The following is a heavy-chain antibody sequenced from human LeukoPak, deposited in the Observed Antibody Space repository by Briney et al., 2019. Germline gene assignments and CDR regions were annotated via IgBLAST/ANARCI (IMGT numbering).Heavy chain of an antibody. CDR3: ARVDPNSYWFDP. CDR2: IYRSGSA. V-gene: IGHV4-38-2*02. J-gene: IGHJ5*02. CDR1: GGSISSYY. Sequence: SETLSLTCTVSGGSISSYYWGWIRQPPGKGLQWIGSIYRSGSAYYTPSLKSRVTMSVDTSKNHFSLKLTSVTAADTAVFYCARVDPNSYWFDPWGQGTLVTVSS. D-gene: IGHD2/OR15-2a*01.